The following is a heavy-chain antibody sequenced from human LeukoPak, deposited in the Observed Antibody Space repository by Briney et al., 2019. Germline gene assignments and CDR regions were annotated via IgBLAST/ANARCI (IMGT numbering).Heavy chain of an antibody. CDR3: ASAYYYDSSVYTT. Sequence: PSETLSLTCTVSGGSISRYYWNWIRQPAGKGLEWIGRMFTSGSTNYNPSLKSRVTMSVDTSKNQLSLKLSSVTAADTAVYYCASAYYYDSSVYTTWGQGTLVTVSS. V-gene: IGHV4-4*07. CDR2: MFTSGST. D-gene: IGHD3-22*01. J-gene: IGHJ4*02. CDR1: GGSISRYY.